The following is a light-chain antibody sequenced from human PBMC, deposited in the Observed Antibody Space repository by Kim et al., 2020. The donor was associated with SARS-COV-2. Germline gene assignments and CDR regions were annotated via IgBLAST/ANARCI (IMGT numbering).Light chain of an antibody. CDR1: QSVSSSY. V-gene: IGKV3-20*01. J-gene: IGKJ2*03. CDR3: QQYGSSLYS. Sequence: LSPGERAALSCRASQSVSSSYLAWYQQKPGQAPRLLIYGASSRATGIPDRFSGSGSGTAFTLTISRLEPEDFAVYYCQQYGSSLYSFGQGTKLEI. CDR2: GAS.